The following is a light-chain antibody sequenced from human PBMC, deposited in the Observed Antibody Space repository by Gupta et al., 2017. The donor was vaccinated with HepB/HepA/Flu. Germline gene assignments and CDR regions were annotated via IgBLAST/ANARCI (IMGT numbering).Light chain of an antibody. CDR2: KAS. J-gene: IGKJ1*01. V-gene: IGKV1-5*03. CDR3: QQYNSFSRT. CDR1: QSIGSW. Sequence: DIQMTQSPSTLSASVGDRVAIPCRASQSIGSWLAWYQQRPGKAPTLLIYKASTLESGVPSRFSASGSGTEFTLTINSLQSDDFATYYCQQYNSFSRTFGQGTKVEI.